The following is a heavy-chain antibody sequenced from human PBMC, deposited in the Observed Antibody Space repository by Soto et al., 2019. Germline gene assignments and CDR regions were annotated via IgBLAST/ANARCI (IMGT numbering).Heavy chain of an antibody. V-gene: IGHV3-33*01. CDR3: ARWGCSGSNCNLNQRSFDL. Sequence: GGSLRLSCAASGFIFNEYGMHWVRQAPGRGLEWVAVIWYDGSNKYYADSVKGRFTFSRDNSKNTMSLQMNSLRVEDTAIYYCARWGCSGSNCNLNQRSFDLWGQGTLVTVSS. CDR1: GFIFNEYG. J-gene: IGHJ4*02. CDR2: IWYDGSNK. D-gene: IGHD2-15*01.